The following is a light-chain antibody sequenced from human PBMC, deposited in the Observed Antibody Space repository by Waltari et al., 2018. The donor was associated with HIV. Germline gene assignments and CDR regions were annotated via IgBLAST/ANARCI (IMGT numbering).Light chain of an antibody. J-gene: IGLJ2*01. Sequence: QSALTQPASVSGSPGRSITISCTGTSSDVGGYNYVSWYQQHPGKAPKLMIYDVSYRPSGFSNRFSGSKSGNTASLTISGLQAEDEADYYCSSYTSSSTLYVVFGGGTKLTVL. V-gene: IGLV2-14*01. CDR3: SSYTSSSTLYVV. CDR1: SSDVGGYNY. CDR2: DVS.